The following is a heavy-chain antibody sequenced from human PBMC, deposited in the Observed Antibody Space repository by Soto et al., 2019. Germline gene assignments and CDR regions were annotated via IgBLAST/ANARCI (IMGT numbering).Heavy chain of an antibody. CDR2: INHSGST. Sequence: SETLSLTCAVYGGSFSGYYWSWIRQPPGKGLEWIGEINHSGSTNYNPSLKSRVTISVDTSKNQFSLKLSSVTAADTAVYYCARGGDIVVVPAASPGMLKRHFDYWGQGTLVTVSS. CDR1: GGSFSGYY. D-gene: IGHD2-2*01. V-gene: IGHV4-34*01. CDR3: ARGGDIVVVPAASPGMLKRHFDY. J-gene: IGHJ4*02.